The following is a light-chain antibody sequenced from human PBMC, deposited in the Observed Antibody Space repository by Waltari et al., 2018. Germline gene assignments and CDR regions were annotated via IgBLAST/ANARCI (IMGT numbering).Light chain of an antibody. V-gene: IGKV1-5*03. Sequence: DIQITQSPSTLSASGGDRVTITCRASQSISSWLAWYQQKPGKAPKLLIYEASSLESGVPSRFSGGGYGTEFTLTISSLQPDDLATYYCQQYNDYSGTFGRGTKVEIK. CDR3: QQYNDYSGT. J-gene: IGKJ1*01. CDR1: QSISSW. CDR2: EAS.